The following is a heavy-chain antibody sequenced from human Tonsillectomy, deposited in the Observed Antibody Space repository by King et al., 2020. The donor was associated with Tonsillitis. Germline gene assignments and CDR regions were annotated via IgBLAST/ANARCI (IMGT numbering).Heavy chain of an antibody. V-gene: IGHV3-48*02. Sequence: QLVQSGGGLVQPGGSLRFSCAASGFTFSSYSMNWVRQAPGKGLEWVSYISSDSSAIHYADSMKGRFTISRDNAKNSLYLQVNSLRDEDTAVYYCARDCSTISCSAGHAFDIWGQGTMVTVSS. CDR3: ARDCSTISCSAGHAFDI. CDR1: GFTFSSYS. D-gene: IGHD2-2*01. CDR2: ISSDSSAI. J-gene: IGHJ3*02.